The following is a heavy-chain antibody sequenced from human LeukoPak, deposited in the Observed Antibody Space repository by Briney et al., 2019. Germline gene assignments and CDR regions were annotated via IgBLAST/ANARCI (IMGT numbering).Heavy chain of an antibody. CDR2: VYAGGRT. V-gene: IGHV4-4*07. CDR3: ARGRHPPAYYSGLGTYYYFDY. Sequence: ADTLSLTCTVSGGSMSSCYWSWIWQLAGKGLEWIGRVYAGGRTTYNTSLKGRVPMSVDTSKNQFSLNLSSVTGADTALYCCARGRHPPAYYSGLGTYYYFDYWGQGTPVTVSS. J-gene: IGHJ4*02. CDR1: GGSMSSCY. D-gene: IGHD3-10*01.